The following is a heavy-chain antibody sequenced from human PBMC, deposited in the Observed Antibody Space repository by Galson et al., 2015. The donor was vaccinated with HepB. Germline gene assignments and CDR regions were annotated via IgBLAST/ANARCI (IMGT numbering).Heavy chain of an antibody. Sequence: SVKVSCKASGGTFSSYTISWVRQAPGQGLEWMGRIIPILGIANYAQKFQGRVTITADKSTSTAYMELSSLRSEDTTVYYCARGPYSSSWWALNWFDPWGQGTLVTVSS. CDR1: GGTFSSYT. CDR2: IIPILGIA. CDR3: ARGPYSSSWWALNWFDP. J-gene: IGHJ5*02. V-gene: IGHV1-69*02. D-gene: IGHD6-13*01.